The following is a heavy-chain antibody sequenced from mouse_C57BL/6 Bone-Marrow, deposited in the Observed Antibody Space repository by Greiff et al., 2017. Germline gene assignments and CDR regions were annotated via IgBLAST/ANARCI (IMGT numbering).Heavy chain of an antibody. J-gene: IGHJ1*03. V-gene: IGHV1-15*01. CDR1: GYTFTDYE. CDR2: IDPETGGT. CDR3: RGGYFDV. Sequence: QVHVKQSGAELVRPGASVTLSCKASGYTFTDYEMHWVKQTPVHGLEWIGAIDPETGGTAYNQKFKGKAILTADKSSSTAYMELRSLTSEDSAVYYCRGGYFDVWGTGTTVTVSS.